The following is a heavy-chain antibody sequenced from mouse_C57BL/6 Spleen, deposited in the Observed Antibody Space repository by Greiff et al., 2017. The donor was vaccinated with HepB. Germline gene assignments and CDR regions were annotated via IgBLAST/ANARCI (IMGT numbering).Heavy chain of an antibody. CDR3: ARDSSGPPFDY. D-gene: IGHD3-2*02. CDR2: IDPSDSET. V-gene: IGHV1-52*01. Sequence: QVQLQQPGAELVRPGSSVKLSCKASGYTFTSYWMHWVKQRPIQGLEWIGNIDPSDSETHYNQKFKDKATLTVDKSSSTAYMQLSSLTSEDSAVYYCARDSSGPPFDYWGQGTTLTVSS. J-gene: IGHJ2*01. CDR1: GYTFTSYW.